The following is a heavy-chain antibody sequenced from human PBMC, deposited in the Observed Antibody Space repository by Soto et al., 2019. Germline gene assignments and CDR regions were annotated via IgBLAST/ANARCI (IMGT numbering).Heavy chain of an antibody. Sequence: SETLSLTCTVSGGSISSSSYYWGWIRQPPGKGLEWIGSIYYSGSTYYNPSLKSRVTISVDTSKNQFSLRLTSVTAVDTAVYYCATHPPYGPLDHWGQGTLVTVSS. V-gene: IGHV4-39*01. D-gene: IGHD4-17*01. CDR2: IYYSGST. CDR3: ATHPPYGPLDH. J-gene: IGHJ4*02. CDR1: GGSISSSSYY.